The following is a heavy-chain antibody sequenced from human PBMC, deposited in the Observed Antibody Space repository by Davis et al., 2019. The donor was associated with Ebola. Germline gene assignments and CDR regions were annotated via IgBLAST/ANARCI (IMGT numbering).Heavy chain of an antibody. Sequence: ASVKVSCKASGYTFTSYDINWVRQATGQGFEWMGWMNPNSGNTGYAQKFQGRVTITRNTSITTAYMELSSLRSEDTAVYYCTRRKAGARQFDYWGQGTLVTVSS. D-gene: IGHD1-26*01. CDR2: MNPNSGNT. V-gene: IGHV1-8*03. CDR3: TRRKAGARQFDY. CDR1: GYTFTSYD. J-gene: IGHJ4*02.